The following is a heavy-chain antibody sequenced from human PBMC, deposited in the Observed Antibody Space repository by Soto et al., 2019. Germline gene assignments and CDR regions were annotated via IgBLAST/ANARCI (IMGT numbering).Heavy chain of an antibody. CDR2: IIPILDIA. CDR1: GGTFSNYE. Sequence: QVQLVQSGAEVKKPGSSVKVSCKASGGTFSNYEISWVRQAPGQGFEWMGRIIPILDIAKYAQKFQGTVXIXAVXSTSTAYMELSSLRSEDTAIYYCARAPTIVDAFDIWGQGTMVTVSS. J-gene: IGHJ3*02. V-gene: IGHV1-69*02. CDR3: ARAPTIVDAFDI. D-gene: IGHD2-15*01.